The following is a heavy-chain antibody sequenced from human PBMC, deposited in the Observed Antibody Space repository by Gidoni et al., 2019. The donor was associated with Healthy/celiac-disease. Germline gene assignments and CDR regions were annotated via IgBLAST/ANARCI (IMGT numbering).Heavy chain of an antibody. CDR1: GFTFRSYA. V-gene: IGHV3-23*01. CDR3: AKDFIGATIPSFFDY. Sequence: EVQLLESGGGLVQPGGSLRLSCAASGFTFRSYAMSWVRQAPGKGLEWVSAISGSGGSTYYAGSVKGRFTISRDNSKNTLSLQMNSLRAEDTAVYYCAKDFIGATIPSFFDYWGQGTLVTVSS. J-gene: IGHJ4*02. D-gene: IGHD5-12*01. CDR2: ISGSGGST.